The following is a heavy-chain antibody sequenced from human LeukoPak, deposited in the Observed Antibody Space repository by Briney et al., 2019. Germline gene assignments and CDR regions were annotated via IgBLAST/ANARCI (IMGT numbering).Heavy chain of an antibody. Sequence: GGSLRLSCAASGSTFSSYDMHWVRQATGKGLEWVSAIGTAGDTYYPGSVKGRFTISRENAKNSLYLQMNSLRAEDTAVYYCARGCSSTSCNDAFDIWGQGTMVTVSS. CDR1: GSTFSSYD. J-gene: IGHJ3*02. D-gene: IGHD2-2*01. CDR3: ARGCSSTSCNDAFDI. V-gene: IGHV3-13*01. CDR2: IGTAGDT.